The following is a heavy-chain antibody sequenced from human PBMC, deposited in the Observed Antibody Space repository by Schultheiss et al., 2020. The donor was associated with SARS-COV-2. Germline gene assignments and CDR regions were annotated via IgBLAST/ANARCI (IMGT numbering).Heavy chain of an antibody. V-gene: IGHV3-21*04. D-gene: IGHD3-10*01. CDR2: ISSSSSYI. J-gene: IGHJ6*02. Sequence: GGSLRLSCAVSGFTVSSQYMSWLRQAPGKGLEWVSSISSSSSYIYYADSLKGRFTISRDNAKNSVYLQMNSLRAEDTAVYYCARDNTYYGPMDVWGQGTTVTVSS. CDR3: ARDNTYYGPMDV. CDR1: GFTVSSQY.